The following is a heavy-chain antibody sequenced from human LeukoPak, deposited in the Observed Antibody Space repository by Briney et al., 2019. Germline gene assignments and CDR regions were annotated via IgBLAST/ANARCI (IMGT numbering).Heavy chain of an antibody. CDR1: GFTFSSYW. D-gene: IGHD3-3*01. Sequence: GGSLRLSCAASGFTFSSYWMSWVRQAPGKGLEWVANIKQDGSEKYYVDSMKGRFTISRDNAKNSLYLQMNSLRAEDTAVYYCARGGSRNYDFWSASFPTYYYGMDVWGQGTTVTVSS. V-gene: IGHV3-7*01. J-gene: IGHJ6*02. CDR3: ARGGSRNYDFWSASFPTYYYGMDV. CDR2: IKQDGSEK.